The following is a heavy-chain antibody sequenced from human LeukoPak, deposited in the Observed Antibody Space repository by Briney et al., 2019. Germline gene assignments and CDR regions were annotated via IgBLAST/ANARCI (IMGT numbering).Heavy chain of an antibody. V-gene: IGHV4-38-2*02. CDR2: IHHSGST. Sequence: KPSETLSLTCSLSGYSISGGYYWGWIRQPPGKGLEWIGSIHHSGSTYYNPSLKSRVTISVDTSKNQFSLKLSSVTAADTAVYYCASSSGYSYGTDAFDIWGQGTMVTVSS. J-gene: IGHJ3*02. D-gene: IGHD5-18*01. CDR1: GYSISGGYY. CDR3: ASSSGYSYGTDAFDI.